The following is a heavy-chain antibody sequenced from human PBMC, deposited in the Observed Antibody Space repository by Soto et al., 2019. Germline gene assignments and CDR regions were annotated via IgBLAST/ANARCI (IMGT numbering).Heavy chain of an antibody. Sequence: SETLSLTCTVSGGSISSYYWSWIRQPPGKGLERIGYIYYSGITNYIPSLKSRVTISVDTSKNLFFLKLSSVTSADTAVYYCARHTYYDFWSGYSRGAFDIWGQGTMVTVSS. D-gene: IGHD3-3*01. CDR2: IYYSGIT. J-gene: IGHJ3*02. CDR1: GGSISSYY. CDR3: ARHTYYDFWSGYSRGAFDI. V-gene: IGHV4-59*01.